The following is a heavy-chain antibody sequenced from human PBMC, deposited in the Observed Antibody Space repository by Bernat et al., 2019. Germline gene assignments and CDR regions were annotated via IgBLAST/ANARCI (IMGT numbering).Heavy chain of an antibody. V-gene: IGHV3-48*03. CDR2: ISSSGSTV. CDR1: GFTFSNYE. Sequence: VQLVESGGGVVQPGRSLRLSCAASGFTFSNYEINWVRQTPGEGLEWVSSISSSGSTVYYADSVKGRFTISRDNAKNSLYLQMNRLRAEDTAVYYCARDLFSGHATGDYWGQGTLVTVSS. CDR3: ARDLFSGHATGDY. D-gene: IGHD1-26*01. J-gene: IGHJ4*02.